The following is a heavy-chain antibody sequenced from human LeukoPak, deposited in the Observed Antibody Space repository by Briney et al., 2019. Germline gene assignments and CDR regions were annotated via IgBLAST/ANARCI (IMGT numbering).Heavy chain of an antibody. CDR1: GFTFSDYY. J-gene: IGHJ5*01. V-gene: IGHV3-11*01. CDR2: ISGSGSTV. Sequence: GGSLRLSCAASGFTFSDYYISWIRQAPGKGLEWVSYISGSGSTVYYAASVRGRFTISRDNAKNSLFLQMNSLRAEDTAVYYCARDRGNSDPGDWFDSWGQGTLVTVSS. CDR3: ARDRGNSDPGDWFDS. D-gene: IGHD4-23*01.